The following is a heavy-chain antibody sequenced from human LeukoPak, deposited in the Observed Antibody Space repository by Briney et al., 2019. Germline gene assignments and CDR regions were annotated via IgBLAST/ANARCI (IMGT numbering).Heavy chain of an antibody. CDR2: INPNSGGT. J-gene: IGHJ4*02. CDR1: GYTFTGYY. V-gene: IGHV1-2*02. D-gene: IGHD2-2*01. CDR3: ARESPPSRFIDY. Sequence: ASVKVSCTASGYTFTGYYMHWVRQAPGQGLEWMGWINPNSGGTNYAQKFQGRVTMTRDTSISTAYMELSRLRSDDTAVYYCARESPPSRFIDYWGQGTLVTVSS.